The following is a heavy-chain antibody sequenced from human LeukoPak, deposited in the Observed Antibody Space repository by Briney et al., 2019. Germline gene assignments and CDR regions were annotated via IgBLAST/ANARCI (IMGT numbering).Heavy chain of an antibody. CDR3: ARGRIPYYDFWSGYRGWFDP. CDR1: GGSISSSSYY. Sequence: SETLSLTCTVSGGSISSSSYYWGWIRQPPGKGLEWIGSIYYSGSTYYNPSLKSRVAISVDTSKNQFSLKLSSVTAADTAVYYCARGRIPYYDFWSGYRGWFDPWGQGTLVTVSS. D-gene: IGHD3-3*01. V-gene: IGHV4-39*07. J-gene: IGHJ5*02. CDR2: IYYSGST.